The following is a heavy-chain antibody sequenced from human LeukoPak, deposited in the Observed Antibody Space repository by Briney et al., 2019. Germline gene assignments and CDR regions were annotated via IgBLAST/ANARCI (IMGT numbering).Heavy chain of an antibody. V-gene: IGHV4-39*01. CDR1: GGSISSSSYY. CDR3: ASPGRRYFDWLFHFDY. D-gene: IGHD3-9*01. Sequence: PSETLSLTCTVSGGSISSSSYYWGWIRQPPGKGLEWIGSIYYSGSTYYNPSLKSRVTISVDTSKNQFSLKLSSVTAADTAVYYCASPGRRYFDWLFHFDYWGQGTLVTVSS. CDR2: IYYSGST. J-gene: IGHJ4*02.